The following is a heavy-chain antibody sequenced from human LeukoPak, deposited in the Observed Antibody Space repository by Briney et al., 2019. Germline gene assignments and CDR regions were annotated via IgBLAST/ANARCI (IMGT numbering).Heavy chain of an antibody. J-gene: IGHJ4*02. CDR2: IYSGGST. V-gene: IGHV3-53*01. D-gene: IGHD2-2*01. Sequence: HPGGSLRLSCAASGFTVSSNYMSWVRQAPGKGLEWVSVIYSGGSTYYADSVKGRFTISRDNSKNTLYLQMNSLRAEDTAVYYCARGGYCSSTSCYPLTGWGQGTLVTVSS. CDR1: GFTVSSNY. CDR3: ARGGYCSSTSCYPLTG.